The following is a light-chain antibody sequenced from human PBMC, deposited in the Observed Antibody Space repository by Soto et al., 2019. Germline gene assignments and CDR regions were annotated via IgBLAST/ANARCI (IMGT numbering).Light chain of an antibody. CDR3: QQYENLPT. Sequence: IQMTQSPSCLSASVLYIFTITCQASQNINNYLNWYQQKPGRAPKLLIYDASNLEAGVPSRFRGSGSGTDFTLTISRLQPEDIATYYCQQYENLPTFGQGTRLEI. J-gene: IGKJ5*01. V-gene: IGKV1-33*01. CDR2: DAS. CDR1: QNINNY.